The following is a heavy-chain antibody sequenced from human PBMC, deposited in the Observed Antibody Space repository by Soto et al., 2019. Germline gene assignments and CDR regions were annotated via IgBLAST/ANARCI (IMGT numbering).Heavy chain of an antibody. J-gene: IGHJ5*02. V-gene: IGHV4-4*08. CDR2: ILKTGST. CDR3: AKFQTMVRGVHRGNWFDP. Sequence: QVQLQESGPGLVKPSETLSLTCTVSGGSISSYHWSWIRQSPGKGLEWIGYILKTGSTEYNPSLKGPVTLSLDTSKNQFSLNVSSMTAADTAVYYCAKFQTMVRGVHRGNWFDPWGQGTQVTVSS. CDR1: GGSISSYH. D-gene: IGHD3-10*01.